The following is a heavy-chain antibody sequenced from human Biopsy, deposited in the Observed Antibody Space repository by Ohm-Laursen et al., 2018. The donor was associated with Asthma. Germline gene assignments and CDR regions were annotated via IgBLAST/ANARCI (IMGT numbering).Heavy chain of an antibody. CDR2: IDPNSGGT. Sequence: ASVKVSCKASGYPFTDYYVHWVRQAPGQGLEWMGRIDPNSGGTNYAQKFLGRVTMTRDTSVNTALIVLSRLRSDDTAVYYCARIKIRIGAGTDRYFDLWGRGTLVTVSS. D-gene: IGHD3-16*01. V-gene: IGHV1-2*06. CDR1: GYPFTDYY. CDR3: ARIKIRIGAGTDRYFDL. J-gene: IGHJ2*01.